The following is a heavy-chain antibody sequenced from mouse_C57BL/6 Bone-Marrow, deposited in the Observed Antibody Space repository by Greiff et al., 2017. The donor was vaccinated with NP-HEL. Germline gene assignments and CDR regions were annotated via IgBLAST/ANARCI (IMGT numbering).Heavy chain of an antibody. V-gene: IGHV1-69*01. J-gene: IGHJ2*01. CDR2: IDTSDSST. CDR3: TREGYGSHFDY. D-gene: IGHD1-1*01. CDR1: GYTFTSYW. Sequence: VQLQQPGAELVMPGASVKLSCKASGYTFTSYWMHWVKQRPGQGLEWIGEIDTSDSSTNYNQKFKGKSTLTVDKSSSTAYMQLSSLTSEDSAVYYCTREGYGSHFDYWGQGTTLTVSS.